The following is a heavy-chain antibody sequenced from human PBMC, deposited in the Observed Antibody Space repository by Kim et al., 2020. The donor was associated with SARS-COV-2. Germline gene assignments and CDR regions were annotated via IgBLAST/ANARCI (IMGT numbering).Heavy chain of an antibody. Sequence: YYADCVKGRLTMSRDNAKNSLYLEMNSLRAEDTAIYYCASLDSAQVPGVFWGQGTLVTVSS. J-gene: IGHJ4*02. D-gene: IGHD3-10*01. CDR3: ASLDSAQVPGVF. V-gene: IGHV3-7*03.